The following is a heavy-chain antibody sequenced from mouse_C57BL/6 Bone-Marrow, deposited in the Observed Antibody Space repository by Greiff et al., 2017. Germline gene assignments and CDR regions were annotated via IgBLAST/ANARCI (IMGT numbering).Heavy chain of an antibody. V-gene: IGHV1-76*01. D-gene: IGHD1-1*01. CDR1: GYTFTDYY. Sequence: VHLVESGAELVRPGASVKLSCKASGYTFTDYYINWVKQRPGQGLEWIARIYPGSGNTYYNEKFKGKATLTADTSSSPASMQLSSLTSEDSAVYFCARGGLPTVVATDYAMDYWGQGTSVTVSS. J-gene: IGHJ4*01. CDR3: ARGGLPTVVATDYAMDY. CDR2: IYPGSGNT.